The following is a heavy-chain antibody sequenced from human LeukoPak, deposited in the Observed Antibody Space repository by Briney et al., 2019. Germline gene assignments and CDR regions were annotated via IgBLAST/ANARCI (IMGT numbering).Heavy chain of an antibody. D-gene: IGHD3-22*01. V-gene: IGHV3-30*04. CDR2: ISYDGSNK. J-gene: IGHJ5*02. CDR1: GYTFTSYA. CDR3: ARDTWFP. Sequence: SCKASGYTFTSYAMHWVRQAPGKGLEWVAVISYDGSNKYYADSVKGRFTISRDNSKNTLYLQMNSLRAEDTAVYYCARDTWFPWGQGTLVTVSS.